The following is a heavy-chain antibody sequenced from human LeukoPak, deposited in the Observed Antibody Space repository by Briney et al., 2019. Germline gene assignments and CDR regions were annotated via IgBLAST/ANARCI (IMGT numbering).Heavy chain of an antibody. D-gene: IGHD4-23*01. V-gene: IGHV4-34*01. CDR3: ARTDDSGGNSDFTDPYYFDY. CDR1: GGSFSGYY. J-gene: IGHJ4*02. CDR2: INHSGST. Sequence: PSETLSLTCAVYGGSFSGYYWSWIRQPPGKGLEWIGEINHSGSTNYNPSLKSRVTISVDTSKNQFSLKLSSVTAADTAVYYCARTDDSGGNSDFTDPYYFDYWGQGTLVTVSS.